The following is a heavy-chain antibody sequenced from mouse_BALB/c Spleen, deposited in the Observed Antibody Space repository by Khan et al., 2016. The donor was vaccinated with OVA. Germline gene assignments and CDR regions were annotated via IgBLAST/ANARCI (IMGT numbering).Heavy chain of an antibody. Sequence: IQLVQSGPDLVKPGASVKISCKASGYSFTLYYLSWVKPSHGESLEWIGRVNPNNGDSAYNQKFKDRATLTVDKSSNTAYMDFRSLTSEDSAVYYCARGYDFFASWGQGTLVTVSA. CDR2: VNPNNGDS. J-gene: IGHJ3*01. V-gene: IGHV1-26*01. CDR3: ARGYDFFAS. D-gene: IGHD2-14*01. CDR1: GYSFTLYY.